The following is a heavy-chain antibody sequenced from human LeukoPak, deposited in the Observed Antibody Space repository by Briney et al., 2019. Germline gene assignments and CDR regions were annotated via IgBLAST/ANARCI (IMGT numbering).Heavy chain of an antibody. Sequence: PGGSLRLSCAASGFTFSDYYMSWIRQAPGKGLEWVSYISSSSSYIYYADSVKGRFTISRDNAKNSLYLQMNSLRAEDSAVYYCARDYYDSSGYSSPIDYWGQGTLVTVSS. V-gene: IGHV3-11*06. D-gene: IGHD3-22*01. CDR1: GFTFSDYY. CDR3: ARDYYDSSGYSSPIDY. CDR2: ISSSSSYI. J-gene: IGHJ4*02.